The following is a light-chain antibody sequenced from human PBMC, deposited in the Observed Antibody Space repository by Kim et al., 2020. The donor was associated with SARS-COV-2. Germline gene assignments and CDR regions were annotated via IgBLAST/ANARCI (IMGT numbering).Light chain of an antibody. CDR1: SSDVGGYNY. CDR2: EVS. CDR3: SSYTSSSTYV. V-gene: IGLV2-14*01. J-gene: IGLJ1*01. Sequence: QSALTQPASVSGSPGQSITIACTGTSSDVGGYNYVSWYQHHPGKAPKFMIYEVSNRPSGVSNRFSGSKSGNTASLTISGLQAEDEADYYCSSYTSSSTYVFGNGTKVTVL.